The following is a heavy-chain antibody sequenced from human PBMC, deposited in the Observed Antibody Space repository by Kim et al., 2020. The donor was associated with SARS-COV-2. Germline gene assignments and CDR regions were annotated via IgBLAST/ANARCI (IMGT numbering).Heavy chain of an antibody. V-gene: IGHV3-30*18. CDR2: ISYDGSNK. CDR1: GFTFSSYG. CDR3: AKDGGYCSSTSCYYYYG. Sequence: GGSLRLSCAASGFTFSSYGMHWVRQAPGKGLEWVAVISYDGSNKYYADSVKGRFTISRDNSKNTLYLQMNSLRAEDTAVYYCAKDGGYCSSTSCYYYYG. D-gene: IGHD2-2*01. J-gene: IGHJ6*01.